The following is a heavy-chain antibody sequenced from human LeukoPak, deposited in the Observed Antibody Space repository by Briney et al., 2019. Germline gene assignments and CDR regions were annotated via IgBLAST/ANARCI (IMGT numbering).Heavy chain of an antibody. V-gene: IGHV4-34*01. D-gene: IGHD1-14*01. Sequence: SETLSLTCAVYGGSFSGYYWRWIRQPPGTGLEWIGKINHSGSTNYNPSLKSRVSISVDKSKNQFSLKLISVTAADTAVYYCARERQIAVVTGSTFDLWGPGALVIVSA. CDR1: GGSFSGYY. J-gene: IGHJ3*01. CDR3: ARERQIAVVTGSTFDL. CDR2: INHSGST.